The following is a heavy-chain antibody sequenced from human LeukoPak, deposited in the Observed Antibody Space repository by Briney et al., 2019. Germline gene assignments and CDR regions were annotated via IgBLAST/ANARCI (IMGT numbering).Heavy chain of an antibody. CDR1: GGSISSYY. Sequence: SETLSLTCTVSGGSISSYYWSWIRQPPGKGLEWIGYIYYSGSTNYNPSLKSRVTISVDTSKNQFSLKLSSVTAADTAVYYCARGGGSYSYYYYMDVWGKGTTVTVSS. J-gene: IGHJ6*03. D-gene: IGHD3-10*01. CDR2: IYYSGST. CDR3: ARGGGSYSYYYYMDV. V-gene: IGHV4-59*01.